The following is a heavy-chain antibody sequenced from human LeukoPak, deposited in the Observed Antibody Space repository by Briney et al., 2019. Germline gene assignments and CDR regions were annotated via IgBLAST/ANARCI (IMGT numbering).Heavy chain of an antibody. CDR3: ARAGKQYYDFWSGYHHFDY. J-gene: IGHJ4*02. V-gene: IGHV1-2*02. D-gene: IGHD3-3*01. CDR2: INPNSGGT. CDR1: GYTFTGYY. Sequence: GASVKVSCKASGYTFTGYYMHWVRQAPGQGLEWMGWINPNSGGTNYAQKFQGRVTMTRDTSISTAYMELSRLRSDDTAVYYCARAGKQYYDFWSGYHHFDYWGQGTLVTVFS.